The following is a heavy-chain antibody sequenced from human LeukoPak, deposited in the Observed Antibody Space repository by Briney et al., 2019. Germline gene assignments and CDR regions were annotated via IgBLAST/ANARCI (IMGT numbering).Heavy chain of an antibody. J-gene: IGHJ4*02. D-gene: IGHD3-3*01. CDR3: AREKVLRFLEWFFDY. V-gene: IGHV4-59*08. CDR1: GGSISSYY. Sequence: PSETLSLTCTVSGGSISSYYWSWVRQPPGKGLEWIGYISYSGSTIYNPSLKSRVTISIDTSKNQFSLKLSSVTAADTAVYYCAREKVLRFLEWFFDYWGQGTLVTVSS. CDR2: ISYSGST.